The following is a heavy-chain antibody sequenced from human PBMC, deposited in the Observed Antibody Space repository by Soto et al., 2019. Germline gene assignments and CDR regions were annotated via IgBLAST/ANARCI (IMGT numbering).Heavy chain of an antibody. CDR1: GGSISSSSYY. CDR2: IYYSGST. J-gene: IGHJ5*02. Sequence: QLQLQDSCPGLVKPSETLSLTCTVSGGSISSSSYYWGWIRQPPGKGLEWLGSIYYSGSTYYNPSHKCRVTISVDTSKNRFSLKLCSVTAADTAVYYCARWYQLLRGNWFDPWGQGTLVTVSS. CDR3: ARWYQLLRGNWFDP. D-gene: IGHD2-2*01. V-gene: IGHV4-39*01.